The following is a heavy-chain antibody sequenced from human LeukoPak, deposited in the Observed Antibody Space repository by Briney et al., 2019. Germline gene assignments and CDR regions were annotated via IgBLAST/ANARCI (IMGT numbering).Heavy chain of an antibody. D-gene: IGHD3-3*01. CDR2: ISSSGSTI. CDR3: ARDKIGVVTGFDY. Sequence: PGGSLRLPCAASGFTFSSYEMNWVRQAPGKGLEWVSYISSSGSTIYYADSVKGRFTISRDNAKNSLYLQMNSLRAEDTAVYYCARDKIGVVTGFDYWGQGTLVTVSS. CDR1: GFTFSSYE. V-gene: IGHV3-48*03. J-gene: IGHJ4*02.